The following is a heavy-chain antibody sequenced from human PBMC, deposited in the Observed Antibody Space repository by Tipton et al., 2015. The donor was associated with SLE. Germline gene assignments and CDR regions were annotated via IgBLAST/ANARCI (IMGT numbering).Heavy chain of an antibody. CDR2: VHYSGST. V-gene: IGHV4-31*11. CDR1: GGSISGGGYY. J-gene: IGHJ4*02. CDR3: ARIRPGHGDPFDF. D-gene: IGHD3-3*01. Sequence: TLSLTCDVSGGSISGGGYYWSWIRQFPGKGLEYIGCVHYSGSTNYNPSLKSRLTISVDPSKNQFSLKLNSVTAADTAVYYCARIRPGHGDPFDFWGQGALVTVSS.